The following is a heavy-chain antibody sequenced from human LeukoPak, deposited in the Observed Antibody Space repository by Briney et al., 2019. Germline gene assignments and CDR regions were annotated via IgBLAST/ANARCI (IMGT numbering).Heavy chain of an antibody. J-gene: IGHJ4*02. CDR2: IKQDGSEK. CDR3: ARDLDSGAAAHRGGFDY. D-gene: IGHD6-13*01. CDR1: GFTFSSYW. V-gene: IGHV3-7*01. Sequence: GGSLRLSCAASGFTFSSYWMSWVRQAPGKGLEWVANIKQDGSEKYYVDSVKGRFTIPRDNAKNSLYLQMNSLRAEDTAVYYCARDLDSGAAAHRGGFDYWGQGTLVTVSS.